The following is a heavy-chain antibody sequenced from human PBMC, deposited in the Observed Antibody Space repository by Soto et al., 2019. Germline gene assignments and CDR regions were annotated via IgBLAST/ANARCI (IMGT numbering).Heavy chain of an antibody. Sequence: SETLSLTCTVSGGSISSYYWSWIRQPPGKGLEWIGYIYYSGSTNYNPSLKSRVTISVDTSKNQFSLKLSSVTAADTAVYYCARAAGYNYPSYFDYWGQGTLVTVSS. CDR3: ARAAGYNYPSYFDY. D-gene: IGHD5-12*01. CDR2: IYYSGST. J-gene: IGHJ4*02. V-gene: IGHV4-59*01. CDR1: GGSISSYY.